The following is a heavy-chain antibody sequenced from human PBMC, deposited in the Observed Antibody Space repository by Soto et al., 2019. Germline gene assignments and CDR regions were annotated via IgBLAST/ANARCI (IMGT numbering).Heavy chain of an antibody. Sequence: PSETLSLTCTVSGGSVSSGSYYWSWIRQPPGKGLEWIGYIYYSGSTNYNPSLKSRVTISVDTSKNQFSLKLSSVTAADTAVYYCARVPGRITMVRGVTPYYFDYWGQGTLVTVSS. CDR3: ARVPGRITMVRGVTPYYFDY. CDR1: GGSVSSGSYY. V-gene: IGHV4-61*01. J-gene: IGHJ4*02. D-gene: IGHD3-10*01. CDR2: IYYSGST.